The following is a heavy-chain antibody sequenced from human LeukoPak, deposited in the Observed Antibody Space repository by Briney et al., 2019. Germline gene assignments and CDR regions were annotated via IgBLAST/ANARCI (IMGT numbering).Heavy chain of an antibody. CDR3: AKGEQHLGQDAFDV. Sequence: GGSLRLSCAASGFTFSNYPMSWVRQAPGKGPEWVSGISGNGGQTYYPNSVRGRFAISRDNSKNTLYLQLNSLRAEDTALYFCAKGEQHLGQDAFDVWGQGTTVTVSS. V-gene: IGHV3-23*01. D-gene: IGHD6-13*01. CDR2: ISGNGGQT. J-gene: IGHJ3*01. CDR1: GFTFSNYP.